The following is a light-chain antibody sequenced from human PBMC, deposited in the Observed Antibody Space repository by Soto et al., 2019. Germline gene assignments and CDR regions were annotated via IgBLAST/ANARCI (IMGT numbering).Light chain of an antibody. CDR3: QQNNKGPAWT. CDR1: QSVSSN. CDR2: GAS. Sequence: EIVMTQSPATLSVSPGERATLSCRASQSVSSNLAWYQQKPGQAPRLLIYGASTRATGIPARFSGSGSGTEFTLTTSSMQSGDFAVYYCQQNNKGPAWTFGQGTKVESK. V-gene: IGKV3-15*01. J-gene: IGKJ1*01.